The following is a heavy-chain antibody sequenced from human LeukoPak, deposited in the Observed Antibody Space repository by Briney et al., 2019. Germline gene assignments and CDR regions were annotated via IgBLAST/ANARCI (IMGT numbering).Heavy chain of an antibody. D-gene: IGHD3-16*01. CDR3: AMRSYVWGSYGPFDI. Sequence: GGSLRLSCAASGCTFDDYAMHWVRQAPGKGLEWVSGISWNSGSIGYADSVKGRFTISRDNAKNSLYLQMNSLRAEDTALYYCAMRSYVWGSYGPFDIWGQGTMVTVSS. CDR2: ISWNSGSI. V-gene: IGHV3-9*01. J-gene: IGHJ3*02. CDR1: GCTFDDYA.